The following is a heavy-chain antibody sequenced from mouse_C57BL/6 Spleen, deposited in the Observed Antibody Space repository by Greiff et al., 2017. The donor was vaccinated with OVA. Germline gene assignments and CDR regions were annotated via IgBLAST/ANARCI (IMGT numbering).Heavy chain of an antibody. CDR3: ARADYYGRSSFAY. Sequence: EVKLMESEGGLVQPGSSMKLSCTASGFTFSDYYMAWVRQVPENGLEWVANINYDGSSTYYLDSLKSRVIMSRDNAKNILYLQMSSLTSEDSATYYCARADYYGRSSFAYWGQGTLVTVSA. J-gene: IGHJ3*01. D-gene: IGHD1-1*01. CDR1: GFTFSDYY. CDR2: INYDGSST. V-gene: IGHV5-16*01.